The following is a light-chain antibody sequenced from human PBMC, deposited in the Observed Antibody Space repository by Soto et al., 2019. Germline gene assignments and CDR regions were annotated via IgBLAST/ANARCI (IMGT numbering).Light chain of an antibody. CDR1: QTIGTW. J-gene: IGKJ2*01. V-gene: IGKV1-5*03. Sequence: DIQLTQSPSTLSASVGDRVIITCRASQTIGTWLAWYQERPGKATRLLIYKASTLERGVPSRFSGCGSGTEFTLTISNLQPEDFATYYCHLYNTYSPTLGQGTKLEI. CDR2: KAS. CDR3: HLYNTYSPT.